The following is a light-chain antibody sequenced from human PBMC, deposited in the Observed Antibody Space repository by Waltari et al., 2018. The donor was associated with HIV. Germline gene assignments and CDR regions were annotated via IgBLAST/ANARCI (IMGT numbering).Light chain of an antibody. CDR1: NSDVANFNY. V-gene: IGLV2-11*01. CDR2: DVT. Sequence: QFALAQPRSVSGSPGQSVSISCTGSNSDVANFNYVSWYQQHPGKVPKLLIYDVTKRPSGVPNRVSGSKSGNTASLTISGLQADDEADYYCCSGGNNNIWVFGGGTKVTVL. CDR3: CSGGNNNIWV. J-gene: IGLJ3*02.